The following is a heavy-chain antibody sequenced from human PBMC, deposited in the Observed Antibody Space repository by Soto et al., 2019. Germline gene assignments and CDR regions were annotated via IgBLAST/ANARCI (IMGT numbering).Heavy chain of an antibody. Sequence: PGESLRLSCTASGFTFGNYAISWFRQAQGQGLEWEGFIRSKAYGGTTEYAASVRGRFTISRDDSKSIAYLQMNSLKTENTAVYYYTRHKIEDGVPYFDCLLYRHWYFDLWGRGTLVTVSS. V-gene: IGHV3-49*03. CDR2: IRSKAYGGTT. J-gene: IGHJ2*01. CDR1: GFTFGNYA. D-gene: IGHD3-9*01. CDR3: TRHKIEDGVPYFDCLLYRHWYFDL.